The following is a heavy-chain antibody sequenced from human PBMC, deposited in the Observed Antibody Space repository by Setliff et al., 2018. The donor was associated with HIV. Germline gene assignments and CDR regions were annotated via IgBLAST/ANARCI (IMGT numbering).Heavy chain of an antibody. V-gene: IGHV4-34*11. Sequence: PSETLSLTCAVYGGPLSGYFWSWIRQPPGKGLEWIGSIYFTGSSDNNPSLKSRVTLSVDTSKHQFSLKLSSVTAADTAVYYCARVQMAYAAFDVWGQGTMVTVSS. CDR1: GGPLSGYF. CDR3: ARVQMAYAAFDV. D-gene: IGHD4-17*01. J-gene: IGHJ3*01. CDR2: IYFTGSS.